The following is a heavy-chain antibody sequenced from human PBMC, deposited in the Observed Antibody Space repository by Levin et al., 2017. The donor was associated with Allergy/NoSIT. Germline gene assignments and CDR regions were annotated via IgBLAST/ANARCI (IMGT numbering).Heavy chain of an antibody. CDR2: ISTSGGST. V-gene: IGHV3-23*01. CDR1: GFTFSRYA. J-gene: IGHJ6*02. D-gene: IGHD3-16*01. CDR3: AKKGWGALYGLDV. Sequence: GGSLRLSCAASGFTFSRYAMNWVRQAPGKGLEWVSGISTSGGSTDNADSVKGRFTISRDNSKNTLYLQMNSLRVEDTAVYYCAKKGWGALYGLDVWGHGTTVTVSS.